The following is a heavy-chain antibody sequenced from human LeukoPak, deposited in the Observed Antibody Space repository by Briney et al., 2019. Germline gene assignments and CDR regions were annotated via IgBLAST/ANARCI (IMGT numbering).Heavy chain of an antibody. D-gene: IGHD1-26*01. V-gene: IGHV1-69*05. J-gene: IGHJ3*02. Sequence: ASVKVSCKASGGTFSSYAISWVRQAPGQGLEWMGRIIPIFGTANYAQKFQGRVTITTDESTSTAYMELSSLRSEDTAVYYCARLPLGWGAFDIWGQGTMVTVSS. CDR1: GGTFSSYA. CDR2: IIPIFGTA. CDR3: ARLPLGWGAFDI.